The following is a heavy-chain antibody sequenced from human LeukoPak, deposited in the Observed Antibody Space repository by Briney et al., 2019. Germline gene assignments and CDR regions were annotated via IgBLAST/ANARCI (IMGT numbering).Heavy chain of an antibody. Sequence: ASVKVSCKASGHTFSGYYIYWVRQAPGQGLEWMGWINPNSGGTNYAQKFQGRVTMTRNTSISTAYMELSSLRSEDTAVYYWAREAPGQWLVDYWGQGTLVTVSS. CDR3: AREAPGQWLVDY. J-gene: IGHJ4*02. CDR1: GHTFSGYY. D-gene: IGHD5-12*01. CDR2: INPNSGGT. V-gene: IGHV1-2*02.